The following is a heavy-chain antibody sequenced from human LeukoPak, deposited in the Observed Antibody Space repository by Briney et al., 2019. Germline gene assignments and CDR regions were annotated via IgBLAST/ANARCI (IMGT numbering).Heavy chain of an antibody. V-gene: IGHV1-3*01. CDR2: INAGNGNT. CDR3: ARHHGQYSSGWYRGAAFDI. D-gene: IGHD6-19*01. J-gene: IGHJ3*02. Sequence: ASVKVSCKASGYTFTSYAMHWVRQAPGQRLEWMGWINAGNGNTKYSQKFQGRVTITRDTSASTAYMELSSLRSDDTAVYYCARHHGQYSSGWYRGAAFDIWGQGTMVTVSS. CDR1: GYTFTSYA.